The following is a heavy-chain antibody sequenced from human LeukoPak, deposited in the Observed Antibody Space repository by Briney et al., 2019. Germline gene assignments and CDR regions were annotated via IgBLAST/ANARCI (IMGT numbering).Heavy chain of an antibody. D-gene: IGHD3-10*01. CDR2: ISPYNGNT. CDR3: ARVPRITILRELDY. J-gene: IGHJ4*02. Sequence: ASVKVSCKTSGYTFTSYGISWVRQAPGQGPEWVGWISPYNGNTKYARKFQDRVTMTTDTSTSTAYMELRSLRSDDTAVYYCARVPRITILRELDYWGQGTLVTVSS. V-gene: IGHV1-18*01. CDR1: GYTFTSYG.